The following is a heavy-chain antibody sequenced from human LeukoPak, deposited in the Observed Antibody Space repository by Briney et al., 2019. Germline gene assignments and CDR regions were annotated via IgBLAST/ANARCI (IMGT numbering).Heavy chain of an antibody. CDR1: GGSINTYY. CDR3: AAAVTTGRAEHY. V-gene: IGHV4-59*08. Sequence: SETLSLTCTVSGGSINTYYWSWIRQPPGKGLEWIGYIYFSGSTNYNPSLKSRVTMSVDTSKNQFSLKLSSVTAADTAVYYCAAAVTTGRAEHYWGQGTLVTVSS. J-gene: IGHJ4*02. D-gene: IGHD4-17*01. CDR2: IYFSGST.